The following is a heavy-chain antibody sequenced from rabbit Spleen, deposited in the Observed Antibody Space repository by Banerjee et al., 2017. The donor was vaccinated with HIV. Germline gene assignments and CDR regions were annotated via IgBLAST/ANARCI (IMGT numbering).Heavy chain of an antibody. CDR1: GFSFSSYY. D-gene: IGHD4-1*01. Sequence: QQQLEESGGGLVKPGGTLTLTYTASGFSFSSYYMWWVRQAPGKGLEWIAYVDAGSSGSTYYANWAKGRFTISKTSSTTVTLQVTSLTAADTATYFCARDLDGVIGWNFGWWGPGTLVTVS. V-gene: IGHV1S45*01. CDR3: ARDLDGVIGWNFGW. J-gene: IGHJ6*01. CDR2: VDAGSSGST.